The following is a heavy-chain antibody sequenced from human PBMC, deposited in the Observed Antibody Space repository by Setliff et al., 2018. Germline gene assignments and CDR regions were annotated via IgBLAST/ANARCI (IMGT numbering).Heavy chain of an antibody. J-gene: IGHJ4*02. D-gene: IGHD2-2*01. CDR3: AWGEGCNDGICLYQFDF. CDR1: GDSINRDY. Sequence: SETLSLTCSVYGDSINRDYWAWSRQTPGKGLEWIGYIHYTGSTNYHPSLETLVTISLDTSKNEFSLKLNSVTAADTAVYYCAWGEGCNDGICLYQFDFWGQGTLVTVSS. CDR2: IHYTGST. V-gene: IGHV4-59*01.